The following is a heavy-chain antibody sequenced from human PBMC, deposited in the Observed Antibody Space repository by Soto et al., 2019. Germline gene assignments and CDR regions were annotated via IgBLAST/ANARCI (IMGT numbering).Heavy chain of an antibody. J-gene: IGHJ5*02. D-gene: IGHD6-6*01. CDR3: AGGGSSSEDWFDP. Sequence: ASVKVSFKASGSPFSSYAIRWVRQAPGQRLEWIGGIIPIFGTANYAQKFQGRVTITADESTSTAYMELSSLRSEDTAVYYCAGGGSSSEDWFDPWGQGTLVTVSS. CDR2: IIPIFGTA. CDR1: GSPFSSYA. V-gene: IGHV1-69*13.